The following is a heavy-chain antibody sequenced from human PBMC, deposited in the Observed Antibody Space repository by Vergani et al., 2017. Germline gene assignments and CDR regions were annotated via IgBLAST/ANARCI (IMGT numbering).Heavy chain of an antibody. CDR3: TKDGGGVGYTYGYFGS. J-gene: IGHJ4*02. V-gene: IGHV3-9*03. CDR2: ISWNGGNI. D-gene: IGHD5-18*01. Sequence: EVQLVESGGALVQPGRSLRLSCAASGFTFVDYAMHWVRQAPGKGLEWVSGISWNGGNIGYADSVKGRFTISGDNTKNSLYLQMNSLRAEDIAFYYCTKDGGGVGYTYGYFGSWGQGTLVTVSS. CDR1: GFTFVDYA.